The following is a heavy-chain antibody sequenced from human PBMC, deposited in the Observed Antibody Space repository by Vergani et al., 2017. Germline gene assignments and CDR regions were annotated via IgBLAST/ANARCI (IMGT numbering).Heavy chain of an antibody. J-gene: IGHJ3*02. D-gene: IGHD2-2*01. V-gene: IGHV4-31*03. CDR3: HLVVPAARAFDI. CDR1: GGSISSGGYY. CDR2: IYYSGST. Sequence: QVQLQESGPGLVKPSQTLSLTCTVSGGSISSGGYYWSWIRQHPGKGLEWIGYIYYSGSTYYNPSLKSRVTISVDTSKNQFSLKLSSVTAADTALYYCHLVVPAARAFDIGGQGTMVTVSS.